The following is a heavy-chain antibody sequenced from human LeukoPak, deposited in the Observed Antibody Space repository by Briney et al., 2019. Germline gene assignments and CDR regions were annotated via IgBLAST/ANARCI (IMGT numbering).Heavy chain of an antibody. D-gene: IGHD3-9*01. CDR2: ISSSSSYI. J-gene: IGHJ6*04. Sequence: GGSLRLSCAASGFTFSSYSMNWVRQAPGKGLEWVSSISSSSSYIYYADSVKGRFTISRDNAKNSLYLQMNSLRAEDTAVYYCVRELYYDILTGYFPYYYGMDVWGKGTTVTVSP. CDR3: VRELYYDILTGYFPYYYGMDV. CDR1: GFTFSSYS. V-gene: IGHV3-21*01.